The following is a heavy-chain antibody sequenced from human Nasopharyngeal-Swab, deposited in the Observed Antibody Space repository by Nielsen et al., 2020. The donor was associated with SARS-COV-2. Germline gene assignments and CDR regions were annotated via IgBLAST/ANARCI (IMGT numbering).Heavy chain of an antibody. CDR3: VRLKLPGYAMDV. D-gene: IGHD2-15*01. CDR2: INSGGSHK. CDR1: GFTFNNHD. V-gene: IGHV3-21*06. J-gene: IGHJ6*02. Sequence: GESLKISCATSGFTFNNHDMNWVRQAPGQGLEWVSSINSGGSHKYYGDSVKGRFTISRDNDRNSLSLQMTNLRAEDTAVYYCVRLKLPGYAMDVWGQGTTVTVSS.